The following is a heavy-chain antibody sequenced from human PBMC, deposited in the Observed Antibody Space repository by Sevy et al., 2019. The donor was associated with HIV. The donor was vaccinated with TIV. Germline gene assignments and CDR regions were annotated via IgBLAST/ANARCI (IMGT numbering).Heavy chain of an antibody. D-gene: IGHD3-10*01. CDR3: ARPSSLYYYYAMDV. CDR1: GGSISSDSYY. Sequence: SETLSLTCFVSGGSISSDSYYWGWIRQPPGKGLEWIGSISYTGSTYYNPSLKSRVSISSDTSKNQFSLRLSSVTAADTALYFCARPSSLYYYYAMDVWGQGTTVTVSS. V-gene: IGHV4-39*01. J-gene: IGHJ6*02. CDR2: ISYTGST.